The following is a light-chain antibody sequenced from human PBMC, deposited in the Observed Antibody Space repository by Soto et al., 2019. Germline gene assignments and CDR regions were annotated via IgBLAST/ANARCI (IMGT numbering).Light chain of an antibody. CDR2: GAS. Sequence: EIVLTQSPGTLSLSPGERATLSCRASQSVSSSYLAWYQQKPGQAPRLLIYGASSRATGSPDRFSGSGSGTDFTLTISRLEPEDFAVYYCQQYGSSPPYTFGQGTQLEIK. V-gene: IGKV3-20*01. J-gene: IGKJ2*01. CDR1: QSVSSSY. CDR3: QQYGSSPPYT.